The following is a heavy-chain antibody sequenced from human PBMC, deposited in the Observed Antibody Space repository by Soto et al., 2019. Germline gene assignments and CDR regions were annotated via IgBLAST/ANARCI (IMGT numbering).Heavy chain of an antibody. V-gene: IGHV4-59*01. J-gene: IGHJ4*02. D-gene: IGHD6-19*01. CDR1: GGSISSYY. CDR2: IYYSGST. Sequence: QVQLQESGPGLVKPSETLSLTCTVSGGSISSYYWSWIRQPPGKGLEWIGYIYYSGSTNYNPSLKSRVTISVDTSKNQFSLKLSSVTAADTAVYYCAREEWLGGGFDYWGQGTLVTVSS. CDR3: AREEWLGGGFDY.